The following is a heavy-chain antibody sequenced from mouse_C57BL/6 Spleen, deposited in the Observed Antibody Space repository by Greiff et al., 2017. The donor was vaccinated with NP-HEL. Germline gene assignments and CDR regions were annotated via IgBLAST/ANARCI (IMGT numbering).Heavy chain of an antibody. J-gene: IGHJ2*01. D-gene: IGHD5-1*01. Sequence: EVKLQESGGGLVKPGGSLKLSCAASGFTFSSYAMSWVRQTPEKRLEWVATISDGGSYTYYPDNVKGRFTISRDNAKNNLYLQMSQLKSEDTAMYYCARDRVPLYFDYWGQGTTLTVSS. CDR3: ARDRVPLYFDY. CDR2: ISDGGSYT. V-gene: IGHV5-4*01. CDR1: GFTFSSYA.